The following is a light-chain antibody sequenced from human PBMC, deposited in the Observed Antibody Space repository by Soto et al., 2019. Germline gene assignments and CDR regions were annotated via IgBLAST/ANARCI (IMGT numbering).Light chain of an antibody. CDR3: QQSYSTLPIT. V-gene: IGKV1-39*01. Sequence: DLQITHSPSSLSASVLYRVTITCRASQSISSYLNWYRHKPGKAPTLLIYAASTLQSGVPSRFSGSGSGTDFTLTISNLQPEDFATYYCQQSYSTLPITFGQGTRLENK. CDR2: AAS. J-gene: IGKJ5*01. CDR1: QSISSY.